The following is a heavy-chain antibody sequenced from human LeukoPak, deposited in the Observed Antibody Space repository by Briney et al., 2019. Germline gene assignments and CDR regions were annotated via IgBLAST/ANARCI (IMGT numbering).Heavy chain of an antibody. D-gene: IGHD3-22*01. CDR1: GFTFSSYS. CDR2: ISSSSSTI. Sequence: GGSLRLSCAASGFTFSSYSMNWVRQAPGKGLEWVSYISSSSSTIYYADSVKGRFTISRDNAKNSLYLQMNSLRAEDTAVYYCARVPQYYYDSSGYQPFDYWGQGTLVTVSS. V-gene: IGHV3-48*01. J-gene: IGHJ4*02. CDR3: ARVPQYYYDSSGYQPFDY.